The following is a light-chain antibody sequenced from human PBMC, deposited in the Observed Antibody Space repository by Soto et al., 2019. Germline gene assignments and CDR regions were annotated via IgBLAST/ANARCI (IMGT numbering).Light chain of an antibody. CDR1: SSDVGGYSY. Sequence: QSVLTQPASVSGSPGQSITISCTGTSSDVGGYSYVSWYQQHPGKAPKLMIYEVSNRPSGVSNCFSGSKSGNTASLTISGLQAEDEADYYCSSYTSSSTLVVFGGGTKLTVL. CDR3: SSYTSSSTLVV. J-gene: IGLJ2*01. V-gene: IGLV2-14*01. CDR2: EVS.